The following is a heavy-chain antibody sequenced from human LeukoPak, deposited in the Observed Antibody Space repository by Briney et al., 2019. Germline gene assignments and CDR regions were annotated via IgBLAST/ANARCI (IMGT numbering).Heavy chain of an antibody. CDR1: GGSISSGGYY. CDR3: ARVYGYSYYYYYMDV. J-gene: IGHJ6*03. V-gene: IGHV4-30-2*01. D-gene: IGHD5-18*01. CDR2: IYHSGST. Sequence: SQTLSLTCTVSGGSISSGGYYWSWIRQPPGKGLEWIGYIYHSGSTYYNPSLKSRVTISVDRSKNQFSLKLSSVTAADTAVYYCARVYGYSYYYYYMDVWAKGPRSPSP.